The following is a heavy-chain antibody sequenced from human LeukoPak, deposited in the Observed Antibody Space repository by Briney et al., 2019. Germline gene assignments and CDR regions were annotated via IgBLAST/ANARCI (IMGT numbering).Heavy chain of an antibody. CDR1: GYTFTGYY. V-gene: IGHV1-2*02. CDR3: ARDHGSGWDVPPSGFDY. Sequence: GASVKVSCKASGYTFTGYYMHWVRQAPGQGLEWMGWINPNSGGTNYAQKFQGRVTMTRDTSISTAYMELSRLRSDDTAVYYCARDHGSGWDVPPSGFDYWGQGTLVTVSS. J-gene: IGHJ4*02. CDR2: INPNSGGT. D-gene: IGHD6-19*01.